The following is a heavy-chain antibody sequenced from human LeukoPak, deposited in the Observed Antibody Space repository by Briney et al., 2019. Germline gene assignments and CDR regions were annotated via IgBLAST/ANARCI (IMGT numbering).Heavy chain of an antibody. CDR2: IYSGGST. CDR1: GFTVSSNY. Sequence: PGGSLRLSCAASGFTVSSNYMSWVRQAPGKGLEWVSVIYSGGSTYYADSVKGRFTISRDNSKNTLYLQMNSLRAEDTAVYYCARSPHYYDSSGYYYYWGQGTLVTVSS. D-gene: IGHD3-22*01. CDR3: ARSPHYYDSSGYYYY. J-gene: IGHJ4*02. V-gene: IGHV3-53*05.